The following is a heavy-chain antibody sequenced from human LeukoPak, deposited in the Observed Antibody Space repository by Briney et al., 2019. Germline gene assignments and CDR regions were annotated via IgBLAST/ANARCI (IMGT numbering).Heavy chain of an antibody. CDR2: ISDSGDKT. J-gene: IGHJ4*02. CDR3: ARKNGLDY. V-gene: IGHV3-23*01. Sequence: GGSLRLSCVASGFTFSSYGMSWVRQAPGKGLQWVSTISDSGDKTFYADSVKGRFTISRDNSQNTLYLQMKSLRAEDTAVYYCARKNGLDYWGQGTLVTVSS. CDR1: GFTFSSYG.